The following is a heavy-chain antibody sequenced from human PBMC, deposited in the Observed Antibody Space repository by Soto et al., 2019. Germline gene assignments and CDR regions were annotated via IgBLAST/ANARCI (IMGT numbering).Heavy chain of an antibody. CDR1: GFTFANSW. Sequence: LRLSCAASGFTFANSWMHWIRQAPGKGPEWVSRVTGDGHTIQYADSVKGRFTVSRDNAKNTLYLQMNSLRAEDTAVYYCATAEVDYWGPGTLVTVSS. CDR3: ATAEVDY. CDR2: VTGDGHTI. J-gene: IGHJ4*02. V-gene: IGHV3-74*01.